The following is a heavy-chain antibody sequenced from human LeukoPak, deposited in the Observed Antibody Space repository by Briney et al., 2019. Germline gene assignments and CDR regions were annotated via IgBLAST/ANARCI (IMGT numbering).Heavy chain of an antibody. CDR2: ISYDGSKK. CDR1: GFTFSSYA. Sequence: PGGSLRLSCAASGFTFSSYAMHWVRQAPGKGLDWVAVISYDGSKKYYADSVKGRFTISRDNSKNTLYLQMNSLRAEDTAVYYCTRGYCGGDCYSYWGYYFDSWGQGTLVTVSS. V-gene: IGHV3-30-3*01. CDR3: TRGYCGGDCYSYWGYYFDS. D-gene: IGHD2-21*02. J-gene: IGHJ4*02.